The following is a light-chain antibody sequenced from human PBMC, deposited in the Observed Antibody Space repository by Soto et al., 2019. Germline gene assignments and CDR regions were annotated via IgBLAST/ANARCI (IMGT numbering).Light chain of an antibody. V-gene: IGKV1-5*03. CDR1: QGISSG. J-gene: IGKJ4*01. Sequence: DIQMTQSPSTLSAYVGDRVTITCRASQGISSGLAWYQQKPGKAPKRLVSRASTLESGVPFRFSGSGSGTEFTLTISDLQPEDFASYWCQQYSTYPRTFGGGTKVEI. CDR2: RAS. CDR3: QQYSTYPRT.